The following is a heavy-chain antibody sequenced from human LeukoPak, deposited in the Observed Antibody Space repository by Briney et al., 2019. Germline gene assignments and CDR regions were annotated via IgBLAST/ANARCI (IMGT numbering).Heavy chain of an antibody. D-gene: IGHD5-18*01. V-gene: IGHV6-1*01. CDR1: GDSVSSNIA. Sequence: SQTLSLTCAISGDSVSSNIAWNWIRQSPSRGLEWLGRTYYRSRWYNDYAVSVKSRITINPDTSKNQFSLQLNSVTPEDTAVYYCARQNNYGNDYYGMDVWGQGTTVTVSS. J-gene: IGHJ6*02. CDR3: ARQNNYGNDYYGMDV. CDR2: TYYRSRWYN.